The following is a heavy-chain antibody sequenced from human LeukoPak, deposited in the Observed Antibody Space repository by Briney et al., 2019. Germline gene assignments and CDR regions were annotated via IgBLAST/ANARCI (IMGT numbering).Heavy chain of an antibody. V-gene: IGHV3-48*01. J-gene: IGHJ4*02. CDR1: GFTFSTFG. CDR3: ARSPIAAAGTAFDS. D-gene: IGHD6-13*01. Sequence: TGGSLRLSCAASGFTFSTFGMNWVRQAPGEGLDWVSYISPSGSTIYFTDSVKGRFTISRGNAKNSLYLQMTSLRAEDTAVYYGARSPIAAAGTAFDSWGQGTLVTVSS. CDR2: ISPSGSTI.